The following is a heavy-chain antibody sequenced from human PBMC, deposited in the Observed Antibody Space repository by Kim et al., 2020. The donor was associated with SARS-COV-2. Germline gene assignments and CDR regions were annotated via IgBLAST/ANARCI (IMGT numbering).Heavy chain of an antibody. Sequence: KFQGRVTITRDTSASTAYMEVSSLRSEDTAVYYCARVMTGMTLVYYGMDVWGQGTTVTVSS. D-gene: IGHD1-1*01. CDR3: ARVMTGMTLVYYGMDV. V-gene: IGHV1-3*01. J-gene: IGHJ6*02.